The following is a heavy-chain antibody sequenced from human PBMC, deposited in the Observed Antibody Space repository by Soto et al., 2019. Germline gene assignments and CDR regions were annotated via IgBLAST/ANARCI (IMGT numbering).Heavy chain of an antibody. CDR3: ARDDYGDDYFDY. J-gene: IGHJ4*02. CDR2: IIPILGIA. V-gene: IGHV1-69*04. D-gene: IGHD4-17*01. Sequence: SVKVSCKASGGTFSNYTISWVRQAPGQGLEWMGRIIPILGIANYAQKFQGRVTITADKSTSTAYMELSSLRSEDTAVYYCARDDYGDDYFDYWGQGTLVTVSS. CDR1: GGTFSNYT.